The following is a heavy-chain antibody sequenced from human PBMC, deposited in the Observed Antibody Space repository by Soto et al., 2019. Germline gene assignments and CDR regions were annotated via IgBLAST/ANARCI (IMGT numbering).Heavy chain of an antibody. CDR1: AFTFTNAW. CDR3: VPASYWYDSSVRY. Sequence: PGGSLRLSCAASAFTFTNAWMYWVRQVPGKGLEWVGRIKSKGDGGTTDYAAPVIGRFSISRDDSKNTLYLQMNSLKTEDTAVYYWVPASYWYDSSVRYWGQGTLVPVSS. V-gene: IGHV3-15*07. D-gene: IGHD3-22*01. J-gene: IGHJ4*02. CDR2: IKSKGDGGTT.